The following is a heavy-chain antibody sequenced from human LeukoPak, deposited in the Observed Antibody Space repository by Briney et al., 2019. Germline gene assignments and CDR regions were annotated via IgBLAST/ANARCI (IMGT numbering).Heavy chain of an antibody. CDR1: GFTFSSYG. D-gene: IGHD6-13*01. Sequence: QPGGSLRLSCAASGFTFSSYGMSWVRQAPGKGLEWVSAISGSGGSTYYADSVKGRFTISRDNSKNTLYLQMNSLRAEDTAVYYCVREWYISNWYGTYGDYWGRGTLVTVSS. CDR3: VREWYISNWYGTYGDY. J-gene: IGHJ4*02. V-gene: IGHV3-23*01. CDR2: ISGSGGST.